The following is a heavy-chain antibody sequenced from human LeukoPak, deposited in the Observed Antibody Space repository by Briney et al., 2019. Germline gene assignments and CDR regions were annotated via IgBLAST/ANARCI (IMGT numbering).Heavy chain of an antibody. D-gene: IGHD6-25*01. V-gene: IGHV3-53*01. J-gene: IGHJ6*02. Sequence: GGSLRLSCAASGFTFSSYAMHWVRQAPGKGLEWVSGIDDGGDSYYTDSAKGRFTNSRDNSKNTLYLQMNSLRAEDTTVYYCARAPGSGMYYGMDVWGQGTTVTVSS. CDR2: IDDGGDS. CDR3: ARAPGSGMYYGMDV. CDR1: GFTFSSYA.